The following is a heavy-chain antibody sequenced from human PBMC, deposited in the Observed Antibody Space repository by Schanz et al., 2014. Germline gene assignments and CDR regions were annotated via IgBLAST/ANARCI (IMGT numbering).Heavy chain of an antibody. CDR1: GGSISSGAYS. J-gene: IGHJ6*02. V-gene: IGHV4-30-4*07. D-gene: IGHD4-17*01. CDR3: ARDRGMTTSDYYYGMDV. Sequence: QVQLQESGPRLVKPSQTLSLTCTVSGGSISSGAYSWSWIRQPPGKRPEWIGYIYSSGSTYYNPSRKSRVSRSKDTSKNQFPLKLSSVTAADTAVYYCARDRGMTTSDYYYGMDVWGQGTTVTVSS. CDR2: IYSSGST.